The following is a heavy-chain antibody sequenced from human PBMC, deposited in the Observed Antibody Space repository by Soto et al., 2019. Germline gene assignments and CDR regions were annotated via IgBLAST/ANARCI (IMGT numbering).Heavy chain of an antibody. Sequence: QVQLVQSGAEVKKPGASVKVSCKASGYTFTTYDISWVRQAPGQGLEWMGRISTYNGNTNYPQSRQGRLTMTTDTSTTTADMVLRSLRSDDTAVYYCARDPYHVLMVNAPNLYGMDVWGQGTTVTVSS. CDR1: GYTFTTYD. CDR3: ARDPYHVLMVNAPNLYGMDV. CDR2: ISTYNGNT. V-gene: IGHV1-18*01. J-gene: IGHJ6*02. D-gene: IGHD2-8*01.